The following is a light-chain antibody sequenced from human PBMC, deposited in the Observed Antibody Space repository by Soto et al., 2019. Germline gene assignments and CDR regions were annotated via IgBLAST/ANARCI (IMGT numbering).Light chain of an antibody. Sequence: QSVLTQPPSASGAPGQSVTISCSGSASNIGSNPVNWYQQLPGTAPKLLIYTNDQRPSGVPDRFSGSKSGTSTSLAISGLQSEDEADYYCAAWDDSLNGLVFGGGTKVTVL. V-gene: IGLV1-44*01. CDR2: TND. CDR3: AAWDDSLNGLV. J-gene: IGLJ2*01. CDR1: ASNIGSNP.